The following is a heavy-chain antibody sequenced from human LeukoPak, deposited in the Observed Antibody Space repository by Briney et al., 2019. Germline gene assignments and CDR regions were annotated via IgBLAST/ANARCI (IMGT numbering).Heavy chain of an antibody. V-gene: IGHV3-23*01. Sequence: QPGRSLTLSCAASGFSFTTYSMSWVSQPPARGTEWVSSVRGCGETFYADSVKSRFTLSRDDSRNTVYLQMNNLRVEDTAIYYCAKANWISNADAVWWGQVTHVTVSS. CDR1: GFSFTTYS. CDR2: VRGCGET. J-gene: IGHJ4*02. D-gene: IGHD1-1*01. CDR3: AKANWISNADAVW.